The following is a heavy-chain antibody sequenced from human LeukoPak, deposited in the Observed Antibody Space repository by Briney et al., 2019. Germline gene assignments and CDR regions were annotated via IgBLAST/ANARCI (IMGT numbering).Heavy chain of an antibody. V-gene: IGHV1-2*02. CDR2: INPNSGGT. J-gene: IGHJ3*02. Sequence: ASVKVSCKASGYTFTGYYMHWVRQAPGQGLEWMGWINPNSGGTNYAQKFQGRVTMTRDTSISTAYMELSRLRSDDTAVYYCARESAGSRLDAFDIWGQGTMVTVSS. CDR1: GYTFTGYY. CDR3: ARESAGSRLDAFDI.